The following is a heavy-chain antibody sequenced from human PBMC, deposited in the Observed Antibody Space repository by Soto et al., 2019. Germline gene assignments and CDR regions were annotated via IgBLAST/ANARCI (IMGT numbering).Heavy chain of an antibody. CDR1: GFSCSNYA. J-gene: IGHJ4*02. D-gene: IGHD6-13*01. Sequence: GSLRLSGVASGFSCSNYAMTWVRQAPGKGLEWVSVISGSDGRTYYADSVKGRFTISRDNSKNTLYLQMSSLRAEDTAVYYCAKDRERDAWYEDYWGQGTLVTVSS. CDR3: AKDRERDAWYEDY. V-gene: IGHV3-23*01. CDR2: ISGSDGRT.